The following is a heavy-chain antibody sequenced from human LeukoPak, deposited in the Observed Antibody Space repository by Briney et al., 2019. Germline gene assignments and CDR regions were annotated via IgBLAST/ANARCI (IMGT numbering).Heavy chain of an antibody. CDR3: ARGQQQLEY. D-gene: IGHD6-13*01. Sequence: ASVKVSCKASGYSFTAYYMHWVRQAPGQGLEWMGWINTNTGNPTYAQGFTGRFVFSLDTSVSTAYLQISSLRAEDTAVYYCARGQQQLEYWGQGTLVTVSS. CDR2: INTNTGNP. V-gene: IGHV7-4-1*02. CDR1: GYSFTAYY. J-gene: IGHJ4*02.